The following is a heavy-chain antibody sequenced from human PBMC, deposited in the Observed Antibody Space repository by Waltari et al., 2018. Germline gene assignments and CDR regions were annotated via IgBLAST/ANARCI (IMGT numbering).Heavy chain of an antibody. V-gene: IGHV4-39*01. D-gene: IGHD2-21*01. CDR1: GGSISSSIYF. Sequence: QLQLQESGPGLVKPSETLSLTCTVSGGSISSSIYFWGWIRQTPGKGLEWIGSLNYGGSTYSNASLRSRVTISLDTSKTQFSLKVNSVTAADTAVYYCARHEAYTTRDYWGQGTLVTVSS. J-gene: IGHJ4*02. CDR3: ARHEAYTTRDY. CDR2: LNYGGST.